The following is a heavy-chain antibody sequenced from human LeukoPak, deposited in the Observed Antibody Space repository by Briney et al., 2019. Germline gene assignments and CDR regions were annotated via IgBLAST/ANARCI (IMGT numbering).Heavy chain of an antibody. D-gene: IGHD3-22*01. CDR3: AKDSYYDSRRPDY. CDR1: GFTFSSYA. V-gene: IGHV3-30*04. J-gene: IGHJ4*02. CDR2: ISYDGSNK. Sequence: GGSLRLSCAASGFTFSSYAMHWVRQAPGKGLEWVAVISYDGSNKYYADSVKGRFTISRDNSKNTLYLQMNSLRAEDTAVYYCAKDSYYDSRRPDYWGQGTLVTVSS.